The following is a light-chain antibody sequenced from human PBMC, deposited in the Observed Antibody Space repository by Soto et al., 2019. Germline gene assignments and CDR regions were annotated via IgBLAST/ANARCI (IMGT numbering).Light chain of an antibody. CDR1: SSDIGGYNF. J-gene: IGLJ2*01. V-gene: IGLV2-14*01. CDR3: SSYRTMTTLV. CDR2: EVT. Sequence: QSALTLPASVSGSPGQSITISCTGTSSDIGGYNFVSWYQQHPGKAPKLMIYEVTNRPSGISNRFSGSKSDNTASLTISGVQPEDEADYYCSSYRTMTTLVFGGGTKLTVL.